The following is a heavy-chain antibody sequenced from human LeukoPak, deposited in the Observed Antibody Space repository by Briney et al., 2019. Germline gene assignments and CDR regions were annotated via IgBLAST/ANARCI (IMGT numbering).Heavy chain of an antibody. CDR1: GYTFTSYG. CDR2: IIPIFGTA. Sequence: ASVKVSCKASGYTFTSYGISWVRQAPGQGLEWMGGIIPIFGTANYAQKFQGRVTITADESTSTAYMELSSLRSEDTAVYYCARDRGELELWGQGTLVTVSS. D-gene: IGHD1-7*01. V-gene: IGHV1-69*13. J-gene: IGHJ4*02. CDR3: ARDRGELEL.